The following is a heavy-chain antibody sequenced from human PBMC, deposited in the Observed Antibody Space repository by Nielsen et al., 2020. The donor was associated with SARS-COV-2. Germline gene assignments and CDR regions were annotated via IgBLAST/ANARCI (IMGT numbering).Heavy chain of an antibody. CDR1: SGSIRTTSYY. Sequence: SETLSLTCTVSSGSIRTTSYYWAWIRQPPGKGLEWIGSIFYSGTTYYNPSLKSRVTISVDASTNQFSLRLSSVTAADTAVYYCATPRGFSYGYFDFWGQGILVTVSS. V-gene: IGHV4-39*01. J-gene: IGHJ4*02. D-gene: IGHD5-18*01. CDR3: ATPRGFSYGYFDF. CDR2: IFYSGTT.